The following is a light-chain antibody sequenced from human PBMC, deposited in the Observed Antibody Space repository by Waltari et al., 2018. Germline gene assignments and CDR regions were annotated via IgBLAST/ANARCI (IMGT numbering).Light chain of an antibody. Sequence: DIQMTQSPSSLSASVGDRVTITCRASQSITSFLNWYHHKPGKAPKLLIYAASSLPSGFPSRFSGSGSGTDFTLTISSLQPEDFATYYCQQSYTTPWTFGQGTKVEIK. CDR2: AAS. CDR1: QSITSF. J-gene: IGKJ1*01. V-gene: IGKV1-39*01. CDR3: QQSYTTPWT.